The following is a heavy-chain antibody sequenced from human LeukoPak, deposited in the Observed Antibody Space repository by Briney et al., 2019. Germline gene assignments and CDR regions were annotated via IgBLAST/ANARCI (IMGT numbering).Heavy chain of an antibody. CDR2: IYYSGST. J-gene: IGHJ6*02. D-gene: IGHD6-6*01. V-gene: IGHV4-59*01. Sequence: SETLSLTCTVSGGSISSYYWSWIRQPPGKGLEWIGYIYYSGSTNYNPSLKSRVTISVDTSKNQFSLKLSSVTAADTAVYYCARELSVPSSSSRYYGIDVWGQGTTVTVSS. CDR3: ARELSVPSSSSRYYGIDV. CDR1: GGSISSYY.